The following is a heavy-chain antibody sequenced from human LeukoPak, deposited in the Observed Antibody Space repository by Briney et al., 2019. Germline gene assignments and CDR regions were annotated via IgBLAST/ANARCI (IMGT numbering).Heavy chain of an antibody. V-gene: IGHV3-30*04. CDR2: ISYDGSNE. Sequence: PGGSLRLSCAASGFTFSSYVMHWVRQAPGKGLEWVAIISYDGSNEYYADSVKGRFTISRDNSKNTLYLQMNRLRAADTALYHCARSIQFWTWFDPWGQGTLVTVSS. CDR1: GFTFSSYV. D-gene: IGHD3/OR15-3a*01. CDR3: ARSIQFWTWFDP. J-gene: IGHJ5*02.